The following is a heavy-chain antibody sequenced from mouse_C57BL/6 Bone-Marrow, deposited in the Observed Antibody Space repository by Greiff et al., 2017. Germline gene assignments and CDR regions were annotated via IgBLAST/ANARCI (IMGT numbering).Heavy chain of an antibody. CDR2: IDPENGDT. CDR3: TTGLYDGSSYVGY. D-gene: IGHD1-1*01. CDR1: GFNIKDDY. J-gene: IGHJ2*01. Sequence: VQLQQSGAELVRPGASVKLSCTASGFNIKDDYMHWVKQRPEQGLEWIGWIDPENGDTEYASKFQGKATITADTSSNTAYLQLSSLTSEDTAVYYCTTGLYDGSSYVGYWGQGTTLTVAS. V-gene: IGHV14-4*01.